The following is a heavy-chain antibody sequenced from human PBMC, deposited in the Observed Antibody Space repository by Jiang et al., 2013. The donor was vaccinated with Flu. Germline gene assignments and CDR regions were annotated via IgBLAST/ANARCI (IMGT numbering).Heavy chain of an antibody. V-gene: IGHV4-39*01. CDR1: GGSISSSSYY. CDR3: ATPQGGLDAFDI. J-gene: IGHJ3*02. CDR2: IYYSGST. D-gene: IGHD3-16*01. Sequence: GSGLVKPSETLSLTCTVSGGSISSSSYYWGWIRQPPGKGLEWIGSIYYSGSTYYNPSLKSRVTISVDTSKNQFSLKLSSVTAADTAVYYCATPQGGLDAFDIWGQGTMVTVSS.